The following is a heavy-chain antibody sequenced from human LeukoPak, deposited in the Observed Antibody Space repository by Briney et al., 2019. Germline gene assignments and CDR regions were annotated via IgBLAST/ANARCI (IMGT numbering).Heavy chain of an antibody. D-gene: IGHD6-13*01. V-gene: IGHV4-61*05. J-gene: IGHJ4*02. CDR1: GGSISSTTYY. CDR3: ASLTSSKFDY. CDR2: IYYSGST. Sequence: SETLSLTCIVSGGSISSTTYYWGWIRQPPGKRLEWIGYIYYSGSTNYNPSLKSRVTISVDTSKNQFSLKLSSVTAADTAVYYCASLTSSKFDYWGQGTLVTVSS.